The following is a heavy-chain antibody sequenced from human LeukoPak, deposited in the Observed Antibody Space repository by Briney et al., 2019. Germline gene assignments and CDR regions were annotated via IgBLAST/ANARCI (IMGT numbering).Heavy chain of an antibody. CDR2: IYYSGST. V-gene: IGHV4-59*01. CDR3: ARQQGGYYPYYYYGMDV. J-gene: IGHJ6*02. Sequence: SETLSLSCTVSGGSISSYYWSWIRQPPGKGLEWIGYIYYSGSTNYNPSLKSRVTISVDTSKNQFSLKLSSVTAADTAVYYCARQQGGYYPYYYYGMDVWGQGTTVTVSS. CDR1: GGSISSYY. D-gene: IGHD3-22*01.